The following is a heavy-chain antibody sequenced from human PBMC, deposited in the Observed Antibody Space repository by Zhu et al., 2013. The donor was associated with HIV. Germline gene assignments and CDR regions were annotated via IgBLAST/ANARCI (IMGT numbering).Heavy chain of an antibody. Sequence: QVQLVQSGAEVKKPGASVKVSCKASAYIFTGYYMHWVRQAPGQGLEWMGWINPNSGATNYAQKFQGRVTMTRDTTISTAYMEVSRLTSDDTAVYYCARDLKRVAAAGGMDVWGQGTTVTVSS. D-gene: IGHD6-13*01. CDR1: AYIFTGYY. CDR2: INPNSGAT. CDR3: ARDLKRVAAAGGMDV. V-gene: IGHV1-2*02. J-gene: IGHJ6*02.